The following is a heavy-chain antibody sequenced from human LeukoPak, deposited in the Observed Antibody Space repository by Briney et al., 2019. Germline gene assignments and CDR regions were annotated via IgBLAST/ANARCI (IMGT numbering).Heavy chain of an antibody. V-gene: IGHV4-59*08. D-gene: IGHD3-10*01. CDR3: AGLYYAGSGTNDY. CDR2: T. CDR1: GGSISSYY. Sequence: PSETLSLTCTVSGGSISSYYWSWIRQPPGKGLEWIGSTTFNPSLQSRVTISLDTSKNQFSLKLNSVTAADTAVYYCAGLYYAGSGTNDYWGQGILVTVSS. J-gene: IGHJ4*02.